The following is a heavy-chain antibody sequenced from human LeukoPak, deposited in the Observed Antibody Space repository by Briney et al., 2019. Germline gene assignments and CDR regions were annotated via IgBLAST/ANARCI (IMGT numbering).Heavy chain of an antibody. CDR1: GFTFSSYW. CDR3: ARLSKQQLEDVGYFDY. V-gene: IGHV3-7*01. J-gene: IGHJ4*02. D-gene: IGHD6-13*01. CDR2: IKQDGSEK. Sequence: GGSLRLSCAASGFTFSSYWMSWVRQAPGKGLEWVANIKQDGSEKYYVDSVKGRFTISRDNAKNSLYLQMNSLRAEDTAVCYCARLSKQQLEDVGYFDYWGQGTLVTVSS.